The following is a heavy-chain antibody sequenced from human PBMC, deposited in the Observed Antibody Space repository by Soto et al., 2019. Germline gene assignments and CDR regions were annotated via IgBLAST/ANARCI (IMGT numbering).Heavy chain of an antibody. Sequence: ASVKVSCKASGYTFTSYDINWVRQATGQGLEWMGWMNPNSGNTGYAQKFQGRVTMTRNTSISTAYMELSSLRSEDTAVYYCARGRRYSSGWYGLKLGGKYYGMDVWGQGTTVTVS. CDR1: GYTFTSYD. CDR2: MNPNSGNT. J-gene: IGHJ6*02. CDR3: ARGRRYSSGWYGLKLGGKYYGMDV. D-gene: IGHD6-19*01. V-gene: IGHV1-8*01.